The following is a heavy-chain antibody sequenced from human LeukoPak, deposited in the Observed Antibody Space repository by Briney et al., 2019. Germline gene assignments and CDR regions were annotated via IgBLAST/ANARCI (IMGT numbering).Heavy chain of an antibody. CDR3: ARDQGGENFDY. D-gene: IGHD7-27*01. CDR1: GYSFTSYG. J-gene: IGHJ4*02. V-gene: IGHV1-18*01. Sequence: AASVKVTCKASGYSFTSYGFNWVRQAPGQGLEWMGWMSAYNGKTNYAHSLQGRVTVTADTSTSTAYMELRSLRSEDTAVYYCARDQGGENFDYWGQGTLVTVSS. CDR2: MSAYNGKT.